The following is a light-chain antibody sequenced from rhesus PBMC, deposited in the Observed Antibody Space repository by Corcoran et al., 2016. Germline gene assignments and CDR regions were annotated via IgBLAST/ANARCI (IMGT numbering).Light chain of an antibody. J-gene: IGKJ1*01. CDR3: LQYSSSPWT. V-gene: IGKV1-22*01. CDR1: QSISSW. Sequence: DIQMTQSPSSLSASVGDTVTITCRASQSISSWLDWYQQKPGKAPKLLIYKASSLQSGVPSRFSGSGSGTNFTLTISRLQPEDFATYYCLQYSSSPWTFGQGTKVEIK. CDR2: KAS.